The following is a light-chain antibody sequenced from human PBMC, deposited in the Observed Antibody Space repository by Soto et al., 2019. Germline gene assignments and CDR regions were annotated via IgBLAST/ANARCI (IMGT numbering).Light chain of an antibody. CDR1: NSDVGGYNY. CDR2: DVS. CDR3: CAYASGSPRVR. J-gene: IGLJ2*01. V-gene: IGLV2-14*01. Sequence: QSVLTQPASVSGSPGQSITISCTGTNSDVGGYNYVSWYQQHPGKAPKLIIYDVSDRPSGVSYRFSGSMSGNTASLTISGPQAEEEADSSCCAYASGSPRVRFGRGTKLTVL.